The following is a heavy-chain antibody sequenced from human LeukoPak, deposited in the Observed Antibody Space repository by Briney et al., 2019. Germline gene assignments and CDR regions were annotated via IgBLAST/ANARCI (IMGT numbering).Heavy chain of an antibody. CDR2: ISGSGGST. CDR3: AKDFYRTAGTENNWFDP. Sequence: PGGTLRLSCAASGFTFSSYGMSWVRQAPGKGLEWVSAISGSGGSTYYADSVKGRFTISRDNSKNTLYLQMNSLRAEDTAVYYCAKDFYRTAGTENNWFDPWGQGTLVTVSS. J-gene: IGHJ5*02. V-gene: IGHV3-23*01. D-gene: IGHD6-13*01. CDR1: GFTFSSYG.